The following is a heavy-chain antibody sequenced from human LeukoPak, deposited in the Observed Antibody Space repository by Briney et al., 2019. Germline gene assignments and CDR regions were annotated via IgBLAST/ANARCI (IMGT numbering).Heavy chain of an antibody. J-gene: IGHJ4*02. Sequence: PGGSLRLSCAASGFTLSSYAMSWVRQAPGKVLECVSAVSGSGGSTYYADAVKGRFTISRDNTKNTLYLQMNSMRAEDTAVYYCAKRYSSSWELDYWGQGTLVTVSS. CDR2: VSGSGGST. CDR3: AKRYSSSWELDY. D-gene: IGHD6-13*01. CDR1: GFTLSSYA. V-gene: IGHV3-23*01.